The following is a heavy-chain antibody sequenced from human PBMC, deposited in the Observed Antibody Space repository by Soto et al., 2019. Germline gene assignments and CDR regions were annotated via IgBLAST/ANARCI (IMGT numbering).Heavy chain of an antibody. V-gene: IGHV4-39*01. CDR1: GGSISSSTHY. Sequence: PSETLSLTCTVSGGSISSSTHYLGWIRQPPGKGLEWIGSIYYSGSTYNNPSLESRFTISVDTSTNQFSLKLSSVTAADTAVYYCARLVVCGITSCFSYFASWGQGTLVTVSS. CDR3: ARLVVCGITSCFSYFAS. CDR2: IYYSGST. D-gene: IGHD2-2*01. J-gene: IGHJ4*02.